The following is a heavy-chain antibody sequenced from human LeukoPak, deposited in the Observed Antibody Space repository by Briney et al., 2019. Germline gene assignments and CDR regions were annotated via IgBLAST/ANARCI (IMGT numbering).Heavy chain of an antibody. J-gene: IGHJ4*02. D-gene: IGHD6-13*01. Sequence: SETLSLTCAVYGGSFSGYYWSWIRQPAGKGLEWIGRIYTSGSTNYNPSLKSRVTMSVDTSKNQFSLKLSSVTAADTAVYYCARDSLAAAGGYDYWGQGTLVTVSS. CDR2: IYTSGST. CDR1: GGSFSGYY. CDR3: ARDSLAAAGGYDY. V-gene: IGHV4-4*07.